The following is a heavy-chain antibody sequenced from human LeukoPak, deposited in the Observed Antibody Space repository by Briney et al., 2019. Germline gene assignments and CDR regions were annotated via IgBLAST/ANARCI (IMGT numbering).Heavy chain of an antibody. D-gene: IGHD2-21*02. CDR2: INPNSGDT. J-gene: IGHJ4*02. CDR1: GYTFTGYY. Sequence: ASVKVSCKASGYTFTGYYMHWVRQAPGQGLEWMGWINPNSGDTNYAQRFQGRITMTRDTSISTAYMELSSLRSDDTALYYCARDGGDIVVVTAIPDFWGQGTLVTVSS. CDR3: ARDGGDIVVVTAIPDF. V-gene: IGHV1-2*02.